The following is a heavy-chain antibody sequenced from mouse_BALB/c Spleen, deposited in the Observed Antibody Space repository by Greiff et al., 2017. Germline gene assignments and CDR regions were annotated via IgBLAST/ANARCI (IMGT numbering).Heavy chain of an antibody. D-gene: IGHD2-1*01. CDR3: AREGGNHGEFDY. V-gene: IGHV5-6-5*01. CDR2: ISSGGST. CDR1: GFTFSSYA. Sequence: DVKLVESGGGLVKPGGSLKLSCAASGFTFSSYAMSWVRQTPEKRLEWVASISSGGSTYYPDSVKGRFTISRDNARNILYLQMSSLRSEDTAMYYCAREGGNHGEFDYWGQGTTLTVSS. J-gene: IGHJ2*01.